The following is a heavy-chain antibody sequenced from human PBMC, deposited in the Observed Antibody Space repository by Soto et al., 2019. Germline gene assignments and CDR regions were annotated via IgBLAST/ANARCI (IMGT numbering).Heavy chain of an antibody. Sequence: ASVKVSCKASGYTFTSYGISWVRQAPGQGLEWMGWISAYNGNTNYAQKLQGRVTMTTDTSTSTAYMELRSLRSDDTAVYYCARDRSRQQLVRRYFDYWGQGTLVTVSS. J-gene: IGHJ4*02. CDR1: GYTFTSYG. V-gene: IGHV1-18*01. CDR2: ISAYNGNT. CDR3: ARDRSRQQLVRRYFDY. D-gene: IGHD6-13*01.